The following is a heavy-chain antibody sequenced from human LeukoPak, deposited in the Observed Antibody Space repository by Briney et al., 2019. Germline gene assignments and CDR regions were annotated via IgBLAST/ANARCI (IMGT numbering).Heavy chain of an antibody. D-gene: IGHD3-9*01. J-gene: IGHJ4*02. CDR3: AGRYYDILTGYYKSPTVDF. V-gene: IGHV3-23*01. CDR2: LSGGGGTT. Sequence: GGSLRLSCAASGFTFSSYAMSWVRQAPGEGLEWVSTLSGGGGTTYYADSVKGRFTISRDNSKNTLYLQMNSLRVEDTAIYYCAGRYYDILTGYYKSPTVDFWGQGTLVTVSS. CDR1: GFTFSSYA.